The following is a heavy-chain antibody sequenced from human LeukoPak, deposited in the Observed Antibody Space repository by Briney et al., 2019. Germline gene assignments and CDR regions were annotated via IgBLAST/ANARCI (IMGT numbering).Heavy chain of an antibody. CDR2: IYYSGST. CDR1: GGSISSGGYS. D-gene: IGHD6-6*01. J-gene: IGHJ4*02. CDR3: ARHNHPRPIDY. V-gene: IGHV4-31*03. Sequence: SETLSLTCTVSGGSISSGGYSWSWIRQHPGKGLEWIGYIYYSGSTYYNPSLKSRVTISVDTSKNQFSLKLSSVTAADTAVYYCARHNHPRPIDYWGQGTLVTVSS.